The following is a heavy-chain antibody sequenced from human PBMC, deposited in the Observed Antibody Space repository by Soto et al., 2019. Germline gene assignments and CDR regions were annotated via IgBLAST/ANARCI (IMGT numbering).Heavy chain of an antibody. D-gene: IGHD3-3*01. Sequence: GGSLRLSCAASGFTFSSYAMHWVRQAPGKGLEWVAVISYDGSNKYYADSVKGRFTISRDNSKNTLYLQMNSLRAEDTAVYYCARDYRFLEWLDYWGQGTLVTVSS. CDR2: ISYDGSNK. J-gene: IGHJ4*02. CDR1: GFTFSSYA. V-gene: IGHV3-30-3*01. CDR3: ARDYRFLEWLDY.